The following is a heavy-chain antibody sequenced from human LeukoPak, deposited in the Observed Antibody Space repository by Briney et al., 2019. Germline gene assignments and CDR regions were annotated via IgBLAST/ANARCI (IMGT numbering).Heavy chain of an antibody. D-gene: IGHD2-2*01. V-gene: IGHV4-4*07. Sequence: SETLSLTCIVSGDSISGKHWSWIRRPAGKGLEWLGRIYSSGTTDYSPSLMSRVTMSLDTSKNHISLRLRSVTAADTAVYYCARLDILVPRAVEWFDPWGQGTVVTVSS. J-gene: IGHJ5*01. CDR2: IYSSGTT. CDR1: GDSISGKH. CDR3: ARLDILVPRAVEWFDP.